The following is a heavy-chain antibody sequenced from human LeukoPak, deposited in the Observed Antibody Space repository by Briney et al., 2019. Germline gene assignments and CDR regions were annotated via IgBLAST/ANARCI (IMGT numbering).Heavy chain of an antibody. CDR3: AKDLSGYLLN. V-gene: IGHV3-66*01. D-gene: IGHD3-3*01. Sequence: GGSLRLSCAASGITVSSDYMSWARQAPGKGLEWVSIIYSGSTNYADSVNGRFTISRDNSKNTLYLQMNSLRAEDTAVYYCAKDLSGYLLNWGQGTLVTVSS. CDR1: GITVSSDY. CDR2: IYSGST. J-gene: IGHJ4*02.